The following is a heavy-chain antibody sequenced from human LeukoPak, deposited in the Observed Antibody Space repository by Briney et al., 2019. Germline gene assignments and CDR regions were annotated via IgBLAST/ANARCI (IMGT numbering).Heavy chain of an antibody. Sequence: GASVKVSCKVSGYTLTELSMHWVRQAPGKGPEWMGGFDPEDGETFYAQKFQGRVTMTEDTSTDTTYMEVSSLRSEDTAVYYCTGGSTWSLFDYWGQGTLVTVSS. V-gene: IGHV1-24*01. CDR3: TGGSTWSLFDY. D-gene: IGHD6-13*01. CDR2: FDPEDGET. J-gene: IGHJ4*02. CDR1: GYTLTELS.